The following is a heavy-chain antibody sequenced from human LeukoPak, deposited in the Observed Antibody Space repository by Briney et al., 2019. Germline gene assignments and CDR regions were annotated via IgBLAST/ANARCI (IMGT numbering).Heavy chain of an antibody. Sequence: GGSLRLSCAASGFTFSSYGMSWVRQAPGKGLEWVSAISGGAPSTYYADSVKGRFTISRDNSKNTLYLQMNSLRAEDTAVYYCAKGGGHPEDYFDYWGQGTLVTVSS. CDR1: GFTFSSYG. CDR3: AKGGGHPEDYFDY. D-gene: IGHD2-15*01. J-gene: IGHJ4*02. CDR2: ISGGAPST. V-gene: IGHV3-23*01.